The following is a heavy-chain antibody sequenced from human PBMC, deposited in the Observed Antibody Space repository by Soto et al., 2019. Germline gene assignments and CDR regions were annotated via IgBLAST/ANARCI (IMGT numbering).Heavy chain of an antibody. D-gene: IGHD4-17*01. Sequence: PGESLKISCKVSGDNFNSNWIAWVRQRPGRGLEWMGIIYPIDSDTRYSPSFQGQVTISVDRSVNSAFLQWRSLKASDTATYYCARRSAVTTFYFYGMDVWGQGTTVTVSS. V-gene: IGHV5-51*01. J-gene: IGHJ6*02. CDR3: ARRSAVTTFYFYGMDV. CDR2: IYPIDSDT. CDR1: GDNFNSNW.